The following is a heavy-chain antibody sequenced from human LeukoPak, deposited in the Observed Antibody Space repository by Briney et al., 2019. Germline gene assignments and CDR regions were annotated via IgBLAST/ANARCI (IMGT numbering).Heavy chain of an antibody. CDR1: GFTFTDYA. CDR3: ARSGVATCHY. J-gene: IGHJ4*02. V-gene: IGHV3-23*01. CDR2: INPDGGS. Sequence: PGGSLRLSCQASGFTFTDYAMSWVRQAPGKGLEWVSSINPDGGSFFADSVKGRSSISRDDSRSVAYLQLNKLSAEDTAVYYCARSGVATCHYWGQGILVTVSS. D-gene: IGHD5-12*01.